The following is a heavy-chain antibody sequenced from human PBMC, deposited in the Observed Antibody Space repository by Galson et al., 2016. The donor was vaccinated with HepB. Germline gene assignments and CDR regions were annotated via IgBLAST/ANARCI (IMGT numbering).Heavy chain of an antibody. CDR3: GRGSKYGFDM. V-gene: IGHV3-74*01. J-gene: IGHJ3*02. CDR1: GFTFSAYP. Sequence: SLRLSCAASGFTFSAYPMHWVRQAPGKGLVWISRIFTDGSGTLYADSVKGRFTISRDNAKKTLFLQMNSLRADDTAVYYCGRGSKYGFDMWGQGTMVTVSS. CDR2: IFTDGSGT.